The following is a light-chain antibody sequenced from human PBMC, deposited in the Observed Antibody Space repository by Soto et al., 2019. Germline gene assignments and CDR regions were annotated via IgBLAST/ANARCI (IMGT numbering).Light chain of an antibody. CDR2: GAS. J-gene: IGKJ1*01. CDR1: QTITDY. Sequence: DLQMTQSPSSLSASVGDRVTITCRASQTITDYLNWYEQKPGKAPKRLIFGASTLQSGVPSRFSGSGSGTDFTLTINSLQPEDSATYFCQQSYSTPWTFGQGTKVEIK. CDR3: QQSYSTPWT. V-gene: IGKV1-39*01.